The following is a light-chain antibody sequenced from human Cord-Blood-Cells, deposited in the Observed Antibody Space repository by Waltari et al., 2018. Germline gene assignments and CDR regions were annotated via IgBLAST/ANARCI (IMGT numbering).Light chain of an antibody. CDR2: DVS. CDR3: CSDAGSYTLV. CDR1: SRDVGVYNY. J-gene: IGLJ3*02. Sequence: QSALTQHRPVSGSPGQPVTISCTGTSRDVGVYNYVSWYQQHPGEAPKLMIYDVSKRPSWVPDLFSASTSANTASIPTSGLQAENEADYYCCSDAGSYTLVFGGGTKLTVL. V-gene: IGLV2-11*02.